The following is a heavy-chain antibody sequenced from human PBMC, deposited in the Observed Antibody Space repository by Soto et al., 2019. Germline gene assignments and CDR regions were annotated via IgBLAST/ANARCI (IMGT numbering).Heavy chain of an antibody. CDR1: GFTFSSYS. D-gene: IGHD2-15*01. CDR3: AKDDDNRDGYSS. CDR2: ISSSSSYI. Sequence: GGSLRLSCAASGFTFSSYSMNWVRQAPGKGLEWVSSISSSSSYIYYADSVKGRFTISRDNSKNTLFLQMNSLTSEDTAVYYCAKDDDNRDGYSSWGQGTLVTVSS. V-gene: IGHV3-21*04. J-gene: IGHJ4*02.